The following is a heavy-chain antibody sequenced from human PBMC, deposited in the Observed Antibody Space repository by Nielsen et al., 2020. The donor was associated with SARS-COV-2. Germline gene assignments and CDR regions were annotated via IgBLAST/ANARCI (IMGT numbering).Heavy chain of an antibody. J-gene: IGHJ4*02. CDR2: IYYSGST. D-gene: IGHD4-17*01. CDR1: GGSISSDDYY. CDR3: ARTTVTTAFDY. V-gene: IGHV4-30-4*01. Sequence: SETLSLTCTVSGGSISSDDYYWNWVRQPPGKRLEWIGHIYYSGSTYYNPSLKSRVTISEDTSKNQFSLNLSSVTAADTAVYYCARTTVTTAFDYWGQGTLVTVSS.